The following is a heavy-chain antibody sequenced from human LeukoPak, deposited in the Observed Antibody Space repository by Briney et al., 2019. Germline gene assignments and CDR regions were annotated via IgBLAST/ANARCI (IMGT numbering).Heavy chain of an antibody. V-gene: IGHV3-21*01. CDR1: GFTFSSYT. CDR3: ARGGTSSWDTPDAFDI. CDR2: ISSSSYI. J-gene: IGHJ3*02. D-gene: IGHD6-13*01. Sequence: PGGSLRLSCAASGFTFSSYTMNWVRQAPGKGLEWVSAISSSSYIYYADSVKGRFTISRDNAKNSLYLQMNSLRAEDTAVYYCARGGTSSWDTPDAFDIWGQGTMVTVSS.